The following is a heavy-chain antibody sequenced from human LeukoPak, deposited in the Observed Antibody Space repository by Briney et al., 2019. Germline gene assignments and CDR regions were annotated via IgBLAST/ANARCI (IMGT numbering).Heavy chain of an antibody. CDR1: GFTFSNYW. J-gene: IGHJ4*02. CDR3: ARRAGAYSHPYDY. CDR2: IKQDGSEK. Sequence: GGSLRLSCAASGFTFSNYWMSWVRQAPGKGLEWVANIKQDGSEKYYVDSVKGRFTISRDNAKNSLYLQMNSLRAEDTAVYYCARRAGAYSHPYDYWGQGTLATVSS. V-gene: IGHV3-7*03. D-gene: IGHD4/OR15-4a*01.